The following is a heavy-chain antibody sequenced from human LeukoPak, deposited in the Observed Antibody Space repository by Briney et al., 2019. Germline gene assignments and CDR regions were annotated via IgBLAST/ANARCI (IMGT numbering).Heavy chain of an antibody. D-gene: IGHD5-18*01. CDR3: ARGVRGGYSYGAPLVYFDY. J-gene: IGHJ4*02. CDR1: GGSISSYY. Sequence: SETLSLTCTVSGGSISSYYWSWIRQPPGKGLEWIGYIYYSGSTNYNPSLKSRVTISVDTSKNQFSLKLSSVTAADTAVYYCARGVRGGYSYGAPLVYFDYWGQGTLVTVSS. V-gene: IGHV4-59*01. CDR2: IYYSGST.